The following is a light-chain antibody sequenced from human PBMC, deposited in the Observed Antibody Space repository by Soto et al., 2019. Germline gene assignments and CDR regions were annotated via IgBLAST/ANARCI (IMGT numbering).Light chain of an antibody. CDR1: QDISGY. Sequence: DIQMTQSPSSVSASVGDRVTITCRTSQDISGYLRWFQQKPGKAPKLVISGAFALQSGVPSRFSGSGSGTVFTLTICSLHLGDFAPYYCHQAKTYSRTFGPR. J-gene: IGKJ3*01. CDR3: HQAKTYSRT. CDR2: GAF. V-gene: IGKV1-12*01.